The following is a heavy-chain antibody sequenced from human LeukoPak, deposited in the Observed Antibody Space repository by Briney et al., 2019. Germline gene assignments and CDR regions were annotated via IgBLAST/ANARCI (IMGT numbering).Heavy chain of an antibody. Sequence: SETLSLTCTVSGGSISSYYWSWIRQPPGKGLEWIGYIYYSGSTNYNPSLKSRVTISVDTSKNQFSLKLSSATAADTAVYYCARSVYYYDSSFDYWGQGTLVTVSS. V-gene: IGHV4-59*01. CDR1: GGSISSYY. D-gene: IGHD3-22*01. CDR3: ARSVYYYDSSFDY. J-gene: IGHJ4*02. CDR2: IYYSGST.